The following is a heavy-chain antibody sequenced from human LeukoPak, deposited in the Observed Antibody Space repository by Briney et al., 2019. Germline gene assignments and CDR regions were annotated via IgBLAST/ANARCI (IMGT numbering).Heavy chain of an antibody. CDR3: AKDKGPGGWKGTDY. CDR2: ISWDGGST. Sequence: GGSLRLSCAASGFTFDDYAMHWVRQAPGKGLEWVSLISWDGGSTYYADSVKGRFTISRDNSKNSLYLQMNSLRAEDTALYYCAKDKGPGGWKGTDYWGQGTLVTVSS. CDR1: GFTFDDYA. D-gene: IGHD6-19*01. J-gene: IGHJ4*02. V-gene: IGHV3-43D*03.